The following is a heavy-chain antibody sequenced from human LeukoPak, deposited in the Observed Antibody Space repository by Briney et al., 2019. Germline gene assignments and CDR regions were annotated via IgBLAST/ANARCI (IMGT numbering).Heavy chain of an antibody. CDR2: IWYDGSNK. Sequence: PGRSLRLSCAASGFTFSSYGMHWVRQAPGKGLEWVAVIWYDGSNKYYADSVKGRFTISRDNSKNTLYLQMNSLRAEDTAVYYCATLSGGSGSYYNVGAFDIWGQGTMVTVSS. CDR1: GFTFSSYG. D-gene: IGHD3-10*01. CDR3: ATLSGGSGSYYNVGAFDI. V-gene: IGHV3-33*01. J-gene: IGHJ3*02.